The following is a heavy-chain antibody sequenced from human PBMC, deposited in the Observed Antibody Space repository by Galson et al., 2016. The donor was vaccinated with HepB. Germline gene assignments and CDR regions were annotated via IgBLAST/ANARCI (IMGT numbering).Heavy chain of an antibody. D-gene: IGHD2-15*01. Sequence: SLRLSCAASGFIFSQYGMHWVRQAPGKGLESVAVIGHDGRNEYYADSVKGRFTISRDNSKNTLYVQMNNLRVEDTAVYYCSRGSQDDIEVDGDPEQDYWSQGTLVTVSS. CDR2: IGHDGRNE. J-gene: IGHJ4*02. CDR3: SRGSQDDIEVDGDPEQDY. V-gene: IGHV3-33*01. CDR1: GFIFSQYG.